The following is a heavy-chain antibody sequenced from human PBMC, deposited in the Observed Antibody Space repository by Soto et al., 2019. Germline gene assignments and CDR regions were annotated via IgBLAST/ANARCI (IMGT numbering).Heavy chain of an antibody. V-gene: IGHV1-69*13. Sequence: SVKVSCKASGGTFSSYAISWVRQAPGQGLEWMGGIIPIFGTANYAQKFQGRVTITADESTSTAYMELSSLRSEDTAVYYCAIDGRYCSCGSSDSVWIYPRGQRAPVTVSA. D-gene: IGHD2-15*01. CDR3: AIDGRYCSCGSSDSVWIYP. CDR2: IIPIFGTA. CDR1: GGTFSSYA. J-gene: IGHJ5*01.